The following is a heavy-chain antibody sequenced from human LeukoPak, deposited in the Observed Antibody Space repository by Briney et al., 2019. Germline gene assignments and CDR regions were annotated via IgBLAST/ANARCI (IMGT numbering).Heavy chain of an antibody. CDR1: GFTFSRYG. CDR2: IWYDGSNK. Sequence: PGGSLRLSCAASGFTFSRYGMHWVRQAPGKGLEWVAVIWYDGSNKYYADSVKGRFTISRDNSRNTLYLQMNSLRAEDTAVYYCAREPPPMIVVWGFDYWGHGTLVTVSS. V-gene: IGHV3-33*01. CDR3: AREPPPMIVVWGFDY. D-gene: IGHD3-22*01. J-gene: IGHJ4*01.